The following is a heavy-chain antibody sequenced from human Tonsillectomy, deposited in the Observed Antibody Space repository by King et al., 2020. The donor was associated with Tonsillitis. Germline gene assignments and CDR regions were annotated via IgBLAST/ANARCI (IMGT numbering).Heavy chain of an antibody. J-gene: IGHJ4*02. CDR1: GFTFSSYA. V-gene: IGHV3-23*04. CDR3: AKDQVGDGYAGAWV. D-gene: IGHD5-24*01. Sequence: VQLVESGGGLVQPGGSLRLSCAASGFTFSSYAISWVRQAPGKGLEWVSAISGSGCSTYYADSVKGRFTISRDNSKNTLYLQMNSLRAEDTAVYYCAKDQVGDGYAGAWVWGQGTLVTVSS. CDR2: ISGSGCST.